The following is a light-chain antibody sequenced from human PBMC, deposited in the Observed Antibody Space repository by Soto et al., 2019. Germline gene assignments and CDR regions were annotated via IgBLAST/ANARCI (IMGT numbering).Light chain of an antibody. V-gene: IGKV1-17*01. CDR1: QDVRNE. CDR2: IAS. J-gene: IGKJ1*01. Sequence: DIQMTQSPSSLSASVGDRVTITCRASQDVRNELGWFQQKPGKAPKRLIYIASSLQSGVPSRFSGSGSGTEFTLTISSLQPEDYATYYCLQHNDYPPTFGQGTKVEI. CDR3: LQHNDYPPT.